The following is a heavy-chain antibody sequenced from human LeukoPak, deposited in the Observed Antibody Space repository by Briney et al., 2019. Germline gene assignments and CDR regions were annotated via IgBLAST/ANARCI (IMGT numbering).Heavy chain of an antibody. CDR1: GFPFSSYA. V-gene: IGHV3-30*01. CDR3: AREANSTSSFDY. CDR2: ISYEVSHK. J-gene: IGHJ4*02. D-gene: IGHD6-6*01. Sequence: GGSLRLSCAASGFPFSSYAMHWVRQPLGKGLEWVALISYEVSHKFYADSVKGRFTISRDNSKNTLYLQMNRPRADDTALYYCAREANSTSSFDYWGQGALATVSS.